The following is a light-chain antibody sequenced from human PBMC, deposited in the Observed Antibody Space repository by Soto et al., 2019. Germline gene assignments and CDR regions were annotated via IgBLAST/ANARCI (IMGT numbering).Light chain of an antibody. CDR1: QNIGSY. CDR2: AAS. V-gene: IGKV1-39*01. CDR3: QHGEN. J-gene: IGKJ1*01. Sequence: DIQMTQSPSSLSASVRDRVTITCRASQNIGSYLNWYQQKVGKAPKLLIYAASSLQSGVPSRFSGSGSGTDFTLTISSLQPEDFATYYCQHGENFGQGTHVEIK.